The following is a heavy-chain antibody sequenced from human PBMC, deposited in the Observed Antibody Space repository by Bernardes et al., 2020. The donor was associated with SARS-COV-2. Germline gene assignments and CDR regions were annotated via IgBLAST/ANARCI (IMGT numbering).Heavy chain of an antibody. CDR1: GFTFSSYG. J-gene: IGHJ4*02. Sequence: GGSLRLSCAASGFTFSSYGMHWVRQAPGKGLEWVSSISYDGSNKYYSDSVKGRFTISRDNSKNTLYLQMNSLRAEDTAVYYCAKDRATPHGDYWGQGNLVTVAS. V-gene: IGHV3-30*18. CDR2: ISYDGSNK. CDR3: AKDRATPHGDY.